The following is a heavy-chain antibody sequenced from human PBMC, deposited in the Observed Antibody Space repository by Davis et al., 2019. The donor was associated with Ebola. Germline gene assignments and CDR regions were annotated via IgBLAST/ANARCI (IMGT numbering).Heavy chain of an antibody. CDR1: GYTFTSYG. D-gene: IGHD5-18*01. J-gene: IGHJ4*02. CDR2: ISAYNGNT. Sequence: ASVKVSCKASGYTFTSYGISWVRQAPGQGLEWMGWISAYNGNTNYAQKLQGRVTMTTDTSTSTAYMELRSLRSDDTAVYYCARPAAAVQLWSHLDYWGQGTLVTVSS. V-gene: IGHV1-18*01. CDR3: ARPAAAVQLWSHLDY.